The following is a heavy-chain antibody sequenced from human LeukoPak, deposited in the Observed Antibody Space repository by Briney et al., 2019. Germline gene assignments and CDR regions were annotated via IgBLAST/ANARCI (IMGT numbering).Heavy chain of an antibody. V-gene: IGHV1-69*04. CDR3: AREVEYYGSGSYWGVFDY. J-gene: IGHJ4*02. D-gene: IGHD3-10*01. CDR2: IIPILGIA. CDR1: GGTFSSYA. Sequence: ASVKVSCKASGGTFSSYAISWVRQAPGQGLEWMGRIIPILGIANYAQKFQGRVTITADESTSTVYMELSRLRSEDTAVYYCAREVEYYGSGSYWGVFDYWGQGTLVTVSS.